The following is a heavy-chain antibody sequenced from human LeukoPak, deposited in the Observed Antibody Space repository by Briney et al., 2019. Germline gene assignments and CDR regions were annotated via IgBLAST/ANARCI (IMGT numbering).Heavy chain of an antibody. CDR2: ISGSGGST. J-gene: IGHJ6*03. V-gene: IGHV3-23*01. Sequence: GGSLRLSCAASGFTFSSYAMSWVRQAPGKGLEWVSSISGSGGSTYYADSVKGRFTISRDNAKNTLYLQMNSLRAEDTAVYYCAKPLVVVPAADRNMDVWGKATTVTVSS. D-gene: IGHD2-2*01. CDR1: GFTFSSYA. CDR3: AKPLVVVPAADRNMDV.